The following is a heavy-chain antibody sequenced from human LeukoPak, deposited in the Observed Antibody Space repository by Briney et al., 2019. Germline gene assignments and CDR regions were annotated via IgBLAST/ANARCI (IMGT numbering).Heavy chain of an antibody. CDR2: INPNSGGT. V-gene: IGHV1-2*06. Sequence: ASVKVSCKASGYTFTGYYMHWVRQAPGQGLEWVGRINPNSGGTNYAQKFQGRVTMTRDTSISTAYMELGRLRSDDTAVYYCARSGDYGDLRFHDYWGQGTLVTVSS. J-gene: IGHJ4*02. D-gene: IGHD4-17*01. CDR1: GYTFTGYY. CDR3: ARSGDYGDLRFHDY.